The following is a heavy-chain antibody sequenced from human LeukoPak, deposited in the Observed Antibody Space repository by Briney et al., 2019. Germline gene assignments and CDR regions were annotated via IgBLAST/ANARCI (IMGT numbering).Heavy chain of an antibody. J-gene: IGHJ6*02. CDR2: ISYDGSNK. D-gene: IGHD6-13*01. CDR1: GFTFSSYA. V-gene: IGHV3-30-3*01. Sequence: GGSLRLSCAASGFTFSSYAMHWVRQAPGKGLEWVAVISYDGSNKYYADSVKGRFTISRDNAKNSLYLQMNSLRAEDTAVYYCARYGRQQLGYYFGLDVWGQGTTVTVSS. CDR3: ARYGRQQLGYYFGLDV.